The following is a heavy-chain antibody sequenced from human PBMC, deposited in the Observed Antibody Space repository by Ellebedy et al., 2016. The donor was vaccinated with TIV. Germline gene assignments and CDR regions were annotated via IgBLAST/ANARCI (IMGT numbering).Heavy chain of an antibody. V-gene: IGHV1-24*01. J-gene: IGHJ6*02. CDR2: FDPEDGET. CDR3: AREQWLVPSYYYYGMDV. D-gene: IGHD6-19*01. Sequence: ASVKVSCXVSGYTPTESSMHWVRQAPGKGLEWMGGFDPEDGETIYAQKFQGRVTMTEDTSTDTAYMELSSLRSEDTAVYYCAREQWLVPSYYYYGMDVWGQGTTVTVSS. CDR1: GYTPTESS.